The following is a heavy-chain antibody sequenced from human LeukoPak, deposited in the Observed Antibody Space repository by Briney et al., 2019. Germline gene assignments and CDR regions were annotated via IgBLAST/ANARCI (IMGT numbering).Heavy chain of an antibody. Sequence: GGSLRLSCAASGFTVSNNYMTWVRQAPGKGLEWVSLISWDGGSTYYADSVKGRFTISRDNSKNSLYLQMNSLRTEDTALYYCAKDIGESRYYDILTGLDYWGQGTLVTVSS. CDR1: GFTVSNNY. D-gene: IGHD3-9*01. J-gene: IGHJ4*02. CDR3: AKDIGESRYYDILTGLDY. V-gene: IGHV3-43*01. CDR2: ISWDGGST.